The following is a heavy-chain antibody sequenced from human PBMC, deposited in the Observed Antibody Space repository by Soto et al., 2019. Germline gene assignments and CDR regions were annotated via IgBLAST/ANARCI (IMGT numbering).Heavy chain of an antibody. CDR1: GGSISSTRYY. CDR3: ARASYGEGWRDWYFDL. CDR2: IYYSGST. Sequence: QLQLQESGPGLVKPSETLSLTCTVSGGSISSTRYYWGWIRQPPGKGLEWIGSIYYSGSTYYNPSLKSGVTISVHTAKNQCSLRLSSVTDADAAVYFCARASYGEGWRDWYFDLWGRGALVTVSS. V-gene: IGHV4-39*01. D-gene: IGHD4-17*01. J-gene: IGHJ2*01.